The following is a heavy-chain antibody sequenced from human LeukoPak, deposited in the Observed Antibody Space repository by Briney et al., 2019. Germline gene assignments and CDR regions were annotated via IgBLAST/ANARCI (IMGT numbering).Heavy chain of an antibody. V-gene: IGHV3-30-3*01. CDR2: ISYDGSNK. J-gene: IGHJ3*02. CDR1: GFTFSSYA. CDR3: ARRGTALNYYDSSGYGAFVI. Sequence: PGGSLRLSCAASGFTFSSYAMHWVRQAPGKGLEWVAVISYDGSNKYYADSVKGRFTISRDNSKNTLYLQMNSLRAEDTAVYYCARRGTALNYYDSSGYGAFVIWGQGTMVTVSS. D-gene: IGHD3-22*01.